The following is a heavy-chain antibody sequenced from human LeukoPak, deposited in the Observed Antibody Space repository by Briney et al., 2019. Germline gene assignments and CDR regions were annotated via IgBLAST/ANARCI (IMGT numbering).Heavy chain of an antibody. CDR2: ISAYNGNT. CDR3: ARASRSTNDFWSGYRVHFDY. Sequence: GASVKASCKASGYTFTSYGISWVRQAPGQGLEWMGWISAYNGNTNYAQKLQGRVTMTTDTSTSTAYMELRSLRSDDTAVYYCARASRSTNDFWSGYRVHFDYWGQGTLVTVSS. CDR1: GYTFTSYG. J-gene: IGHJ4*02. V-gene: IGHV1-18*01. D-gene: IGHD3-3*01.